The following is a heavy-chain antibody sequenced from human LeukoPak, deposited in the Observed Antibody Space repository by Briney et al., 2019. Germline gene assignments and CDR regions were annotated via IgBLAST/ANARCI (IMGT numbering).Heavy chain of an antibody. CDR3: VGYPDYGGKGTSVFDY. CDR1: GGSFRGYY. V-gene: IGHV4-34*01. J-gene: IGHJ4*02. CDR2: FNNRGST. Sequence: SETLSLTCAVYGGSFRGYYWSWIRQPPGRGLDWIGEFNNRGSTNYNPSLKSRVTISVHTSKNQVPLKLSTVTAAGTAVYYCVGYPDYGGKGTSVFDYGRQGTRVSVPS. D-gene: IGHD4-23*01.